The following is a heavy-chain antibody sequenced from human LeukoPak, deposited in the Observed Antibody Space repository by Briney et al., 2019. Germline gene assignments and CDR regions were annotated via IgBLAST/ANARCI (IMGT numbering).Heavy chain of an antibody. CDR2: ISSSSSTI. CDR1: GFTFSSYS. V-gene: IGHV3-48*01. Sequence: PGGSLRLSCAASGFTFSSYSMNWVRHAPGEGLEWVSYISSSSSTIYYADSVKGRFTISRDNAKNSLYLQMNSLRAEDTAVYYCARGYSSSWFDFDYWGQGTLVTVSS. J-gene: IGHJ4*02. D-gene: IGHD6-13*01. CDR3: ARGYSSSWFDFDY.